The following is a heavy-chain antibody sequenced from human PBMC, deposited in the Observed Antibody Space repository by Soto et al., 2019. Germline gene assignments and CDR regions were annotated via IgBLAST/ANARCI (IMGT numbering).Heavy chain of an antibody. CDR2: MNPNSGNT. CDR3: ARDQYCSGGNCYPGGY. Sequence: GASVKVSCKASGYTFTNYDINWVRQATGQGLEWMGWMNPNSGNTGYAQKFQGRVTMTRDTSISTAYMELSSLRSEHTAVYYCARDQYCSGGNCYPGGYWGQGTLVTVSS. CDR1: GYTFTNYD. D-gene: IGHD2-15*01. V-gene: IGHV1-8*01. J-gene: IGHJ4*02.